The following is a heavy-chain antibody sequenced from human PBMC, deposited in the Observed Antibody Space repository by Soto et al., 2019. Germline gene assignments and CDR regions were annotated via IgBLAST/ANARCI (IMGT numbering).Heavy chain of an antibody. J-gene: IGHJ6*03. D-gene: IGHD3-10*01. CDR3: ARMVRGSNIDYYHYMDV. Sequence: QVQLVQSGAEVKKPGASVKVSCKASGYTFTSHGISWVRQAPGQGLEWMGWISAYNGDTNYAQKLQGRVTVTTDTSTSTAYMELRGLRSEDTAVYYCARMVRGSNIDYYHYMDVWGKRTTVTVSS. CDR1: GYTFTSHG. CDR2: ISAYNGDT. V-gene: IGHV1-18*01.